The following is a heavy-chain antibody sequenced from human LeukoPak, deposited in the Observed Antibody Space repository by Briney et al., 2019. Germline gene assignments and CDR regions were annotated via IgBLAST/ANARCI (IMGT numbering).Heavy chain of an antibody. Sequence: KPSETLSLTCTVSGGSISSSSYYWGWIRQPPGKGLEWIGYIYYSGSTNYNPSLKSRVTRSVDTSKNQFSLKLSSVTAADTAVYYCASTVTTLFDYWGQGTLVTVSS. CDR2: IYYSGST. V-gene: IGHV4-61*05. CDR1: GGSISSSSYY. J-gene: IGHJ4*02. D-gene: IGHD4-17*01. CDR3: ASTVTTLFDY.